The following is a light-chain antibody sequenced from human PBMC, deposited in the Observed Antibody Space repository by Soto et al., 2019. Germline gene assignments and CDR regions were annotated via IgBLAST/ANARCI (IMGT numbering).Light chain of an antibody. CDR1: QSISSD. CDR3: QQRSSWPRT. J-gene: IGKJ1*01. CDR2: DAS. V-gene: IGKV3-11*01. Sequence: EIVLTQSPATLSLSPGERATLSCRASQSISSDLAWYQQKPGQAPRLFIYDASNRVTGIPARFRGSGSGTDFTLTISTLEPEDFAVYYCQQRSSWPRTFGQGTEVDIK.